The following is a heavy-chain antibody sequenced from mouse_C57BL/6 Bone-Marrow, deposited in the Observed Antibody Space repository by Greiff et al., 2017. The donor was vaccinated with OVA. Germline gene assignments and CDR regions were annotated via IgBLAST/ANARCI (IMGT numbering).Heavy chain of an antibody. CDR1: GYTFTSYT. V-gene: IGHV1-4*01. CDR2: INPSSGYT. Sequence: LEESGAELARPGASVKMSCKASGYTFTSYTMHWVKQRPGQGLEWIGYINPSSGYTKYNQKFKDKATLTADKSSSTAYMQLSSLTSEDSAVYYCARGGYYAMDYWGQGTSVTVSS. CDR3: ARGGYYAMDY. J-gene: IGHJ4*01.